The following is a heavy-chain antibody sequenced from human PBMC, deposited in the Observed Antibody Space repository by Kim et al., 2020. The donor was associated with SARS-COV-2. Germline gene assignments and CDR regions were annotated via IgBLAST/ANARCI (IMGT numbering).Heavy chain of an antibody. J-gene: IGHJ4*02. V-gene: IGHV4-59*01. CDR1: GGSISSYY. D-gene: IGHD6-13*01. Sequence: SETLSLTCTVSGGSISSYYWNRVRQPPGKGLEWIGYIFHSGSTNYNPSLKSRVIISVDTAKSQVSLKLNSVTAADTAVYYCASVISASGAGYQLDYWGQGTLITVSS. CDR3: ASVISASGAGYQLDY. CDR2: IFHSGST.